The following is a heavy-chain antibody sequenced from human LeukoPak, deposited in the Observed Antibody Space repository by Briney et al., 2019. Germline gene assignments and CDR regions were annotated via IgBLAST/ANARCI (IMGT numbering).Heavy chain of an antibody. Sequence: SEALSLTCAVYGGSFSGYYWSWIRQPPGRGLEWIGEINHSGSTNHNPSLKSRVTISVDTSKNQFSLKLSSVTAADTAVYYCARGFWRRQRSGWFDPWGQGTLVTVSS. CDR2: INHSGST. V-gene: IGHV4-34*01. D-gene: IGHD6-25*01. CDR1: GGSFSGYY. CDR3: ARGFWRRQRSGWFDP. J-gene: IGHJ5*02.